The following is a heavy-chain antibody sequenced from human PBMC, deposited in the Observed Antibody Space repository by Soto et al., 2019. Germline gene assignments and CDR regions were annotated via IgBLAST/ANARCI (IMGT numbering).Heavy chain of an antibody. J-gene: IGHJ4*02. CDR2: TSYRSKWFN. V-gene: IGHV6-1*01. CDR1: GDSVSSGSST. D-gene: IGHD3-9*01. CDR3: ARENDWGAGTLDS. Sequence: QVQLQQSGPGLVKPSQTLSLSCAISGDSVSSGSSTWNWFRQSPSRGLEWLGRTSYRSKWFNDNAVSVKSRITINPDTSKNQFSLQLNSVTPEDTAMYYCARENDWGAGTLDSWGQGTLVTVSS.